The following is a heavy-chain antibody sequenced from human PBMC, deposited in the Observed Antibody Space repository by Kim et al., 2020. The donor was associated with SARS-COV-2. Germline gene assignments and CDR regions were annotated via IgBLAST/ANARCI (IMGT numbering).Heavy chain of an antibody. D-gene: IGHD6-13*01. CDR2: YI. Sequence: YIYYADHVTGRFTNPSDNAKNSLYLQMNSLRAEDTAVYYCARDGIAAIFDYWGQGTLVTVSS. J-gene: IGHJ4*02. V-gene: IGHV3-21*01. CDR3: ARDGIAAIFDY.